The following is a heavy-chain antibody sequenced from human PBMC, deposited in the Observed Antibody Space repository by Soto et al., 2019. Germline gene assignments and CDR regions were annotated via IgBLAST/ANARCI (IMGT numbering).Heavy chain of an antibody. J-gene: IGHJ4*02. D-gene: IGHD7-27*01. CDR3: GREGVAETGEIEY. CDR2: INPSGGRT. CDR1: GSSFTSYD. Sequence: ASVKVSFKASGSSFTSYDMHWARQAPGQGLEWMGIINPSGGRTVYALKFQGRVTMTRDTSTSTLYMELSGLRSEDTAVYYCGREGVAETGEIEYWGQGNLVTVSS. V-gene: IGHV1-46*01.